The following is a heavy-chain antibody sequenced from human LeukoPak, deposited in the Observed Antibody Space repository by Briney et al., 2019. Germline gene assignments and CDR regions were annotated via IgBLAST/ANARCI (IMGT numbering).Heavy chain of an antibody. D-gene: IGHD6-13*01. CDR2: IYYSGSI. CDR3: ARGGGSSSWYNYYYYMDV. Sequence: SETLSLTCTVSGGSISTSSYYWGWIRQPPGKGLECIGNIYYSGSIYYNPSLKSRVTISVDTSKNQFSLKLSSVTAADTAVYYCARGGGSSSWYNYYYYMDVWGKGTTVTISS. V-gene: IGHV4-39*07. J-gene: IGHJ6*03. CDR1: GGSISTSSYY.